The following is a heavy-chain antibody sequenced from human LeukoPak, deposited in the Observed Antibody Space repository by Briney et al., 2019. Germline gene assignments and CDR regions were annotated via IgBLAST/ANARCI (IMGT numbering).Heavy chain of an antibody. Sequence: SGGSLRLSCAASGFMFNKFGMHWVRQAPGKGLEWVAFIRYDGSNTYYADSVKGRFTISRDNSKNTVSLQMNSLRADDTAVYYCAKLDFRLLSNYWGQGTLVTVSS. CDR1: GFMFNKFG. CDR3: AKLDFRLLSNY. J-gene: IGHJ4*02. CDR2: IRYDGSNT. V-gene: IGHV3-30*02. D-gene: IGHD3-3*01.